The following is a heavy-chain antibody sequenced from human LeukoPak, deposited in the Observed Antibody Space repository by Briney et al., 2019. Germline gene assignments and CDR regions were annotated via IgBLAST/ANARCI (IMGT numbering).Heavy chain of an antibody. CDR3: ARGASYWSSSYFDY. Sequence: GGSLRLSCAASGFTFSSYAMSWVRQAPGKGLEWVSGINWNGGSTGYADSVKGRFTISRDNAKNSLYLQMNSLRAEDTALYHCARGASYWSSSYFDYWGQGTLVTVSS. J-gene: IGHJ4*02. CDR2: INWNGGST. D-gene: IGHD6-6*01. V-gene: IGHV3-20*01. CDR1: GFTFSSYA.